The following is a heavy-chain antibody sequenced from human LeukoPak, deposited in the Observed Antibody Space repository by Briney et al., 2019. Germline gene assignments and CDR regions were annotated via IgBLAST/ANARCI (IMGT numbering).Heavy chain of an antibody. D-gene: IGHD7-27*01. V-gene: IGHV4-59*01. CDR3: ARLGRLGIAIDY. Sequence: SETLSLTCTVSGGSISSYYWSWIRQPPGKGLEWIGYIYYSGSTNYNPSLKSRVTISVDTSKNQFSLKLSSVTAADTAVYYCARLGRLGIAIDYWGQGTLVTVSS. CDR1: GGSISSYY. CDR2: IYYSGST. J-gene: IGHJ4*02.